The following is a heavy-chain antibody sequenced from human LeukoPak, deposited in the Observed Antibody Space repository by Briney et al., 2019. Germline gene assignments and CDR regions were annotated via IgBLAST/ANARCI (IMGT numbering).Heavy chain of an antibody. CDR2: ISSSGSTI. V-gene: IGHV3-48*03. J-gene: IGHJ6*04. CDR1: GFTFSNNV. D-gene: IGHD3-10*02. CDR3: AELGITMIGGV. Sequence: GGSLRLSCAASGFTFSNNVMNWVRQAPAKGLEWVSYISSSGSTIYYADSVKGRFTISRDNAKNSLYLQMNSLRAEDTAVYYCAELGITMIGGVWGKGTTVTISS.